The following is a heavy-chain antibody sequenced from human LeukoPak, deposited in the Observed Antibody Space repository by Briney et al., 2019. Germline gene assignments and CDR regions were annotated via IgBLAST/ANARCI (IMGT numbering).Heavy chain of an antibody. CDR1: GYTLTELS. CDR2: FDPEDGET. V-gene: IGHV1-24*01. D-gene: IGHD3-22*01. CDR3: ATKGLWSSGYDAFDI. J-gene: IGHJ3*02. Sequence: ASVEVSCKVSGYTLTELSMHWVRQAPGKGLEWMGGFDPEDGETIYAQKFQGRVTMTEDTSTDTAYMELSSLRSEDTAVYYCATKGLWSSGYDAFDIWGQGTMVTVSS.